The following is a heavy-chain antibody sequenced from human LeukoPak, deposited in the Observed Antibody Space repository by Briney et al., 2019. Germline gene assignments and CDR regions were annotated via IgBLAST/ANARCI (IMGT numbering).Heavy chain of an antibody. CDR2: INPNSGGT. CDR1: GYTFTSYG. D-gene: IGHD1-1*01. V-gene: IGHV1-2*02. CDR3: ARAGAFDI. J-gene: IGHJ3*02. Sequence: ASVKVSCKASGYTFTSYGISWVRQAPGRGLEWMGWINPNSGGTNYAQKFQGRVTMTRDTSISTAYMELSRLRSDDTAVYYCARAGAFDIWGQGTMVTVSS.